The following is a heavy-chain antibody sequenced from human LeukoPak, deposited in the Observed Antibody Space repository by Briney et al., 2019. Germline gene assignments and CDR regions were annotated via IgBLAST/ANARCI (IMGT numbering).Heavy chain of an antibody. V-gene: IGHV1-2*02. J-gene: IGHJ4*02. CDR2: INPNSGGT. CDR3: ARGFMTTIHLDY. Sequence: ASVKVSCKASGYSFTSHYMHWVRQAPGQGLEWMGWINPNSGGTNYAQKFQGRVTMTRDTSISTVYMELSSLRSDDTAVYYCARGFMTTIHLDYWGQGTLVTVSS. D-gene: IGHD3-16*01. CDR1: GYSFTSHY.